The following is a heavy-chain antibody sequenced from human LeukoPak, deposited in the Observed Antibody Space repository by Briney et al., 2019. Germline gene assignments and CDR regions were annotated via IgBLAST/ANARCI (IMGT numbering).Heavy chain of an antibody. J-gene: IGHJ3*02. CDR1: GFTFSSYS. V-gene: IGHV3-48*01. Sequence: GGSLRLSCAASGFTFSSYSMNWVRQAPGKGLERVSYISSSSSTIYYADSVKGRFTISRDNSKNTLYLQMNSLRAEDTAVYYCARAITMIVVVITTAAFDIWGQGTMVTVSS. CDR3: ARAITMIVVVITTAAFDI. D-gene: IGHD3-22*01. CDR2: ISSSSSTI.